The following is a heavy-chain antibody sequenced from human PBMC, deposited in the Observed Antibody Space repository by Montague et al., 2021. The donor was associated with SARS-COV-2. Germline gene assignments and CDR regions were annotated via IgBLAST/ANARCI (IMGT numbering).Heavy chain of an antibody. Sequence: SETLSLTCTVPGGSISSGGHYWGYIRQPPGKGLEWLGSIYYSGTTYYSPSLKSRVTMSVHTSKNQFSLNLNSVTAADTAVYYCARGVTMARAIISYFDYWGQGTMVTVSS. V-gene: IGHV4-39*07. CDR2: IYYSGTT. D-gene: IGHD3-10*01. CDR1: GGSISSGGHY. CDR3: ARGVTMARAIISYFDY. J-gene: IGHJ4*02.